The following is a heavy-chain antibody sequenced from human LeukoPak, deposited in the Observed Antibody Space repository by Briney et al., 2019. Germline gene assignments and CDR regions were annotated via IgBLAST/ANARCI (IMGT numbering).Heavy chain of an antibody. J-gene: IGHJ4*02. CDR3: ARDGNDILTGYYFDY. CDR2: IIPILGIA. Sequence: SVKVSCRASGGTFSSYTISWVRQAPGQGLEWMGRIIPILGIANYAQKFQGRVTITADKSTSTAYMELSSLRSEDTAVYYCARDGNDILTGYYFDYWGQGTLVTVSS. V-gene: IGHV1-69*04. D-gene: IGHD3-9*01. CDR1: GGTFSSYT.